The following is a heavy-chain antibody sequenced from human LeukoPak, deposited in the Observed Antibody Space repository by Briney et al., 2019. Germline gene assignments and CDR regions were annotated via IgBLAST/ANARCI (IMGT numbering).Heavy chain of an antibody. V-gene: IGHV3-30*04. J-gene: IGHJ6*02. CDR2: ISYDGSNK. CDR1: GFTFSSYA. Sequence: GGSLRLSCEASGFTFSSYAMHWVRQAPGKGLEWVAVISYDGSNKYYADSVKGRFTISRDNSKNTLYLQMNSLRAEDTAVYYCARGDYDSSGYYIYYYGMDVWGQGTTVTVSS. CDR3: ARGDYDSSGYYIYYYGMDV. D-gene: IGHD3-22*01.